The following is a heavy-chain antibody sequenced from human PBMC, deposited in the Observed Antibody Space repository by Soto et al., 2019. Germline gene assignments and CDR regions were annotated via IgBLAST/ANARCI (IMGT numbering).Heavy chain of an antibody. D-gene: IGHD2-2*01. J-gene: IGHJ4*02. V-gene: IGHV3-30*18. CDR1: GFTFSNYG. CDR2: ISYDGDNE. CDR3: AKDGGPVYCNSPGCSAKHFDY. Sequence: QVQLVESGGGVVQPGRSLRLSCAASGFTFSNYGMHWVRQAPGKGLAWVAIISYDGDNEYYADSVRGRFTISRDNSKNRLYLQTNSLRHEDTAVYYCAKDGGPVYCNSPGCSAKHFDYWGQGTLVTVSS.